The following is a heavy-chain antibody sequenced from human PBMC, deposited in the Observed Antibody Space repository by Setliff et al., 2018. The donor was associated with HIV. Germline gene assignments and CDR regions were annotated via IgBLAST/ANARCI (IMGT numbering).Heavy chain of an antibody. J-gene: IGHJ3*02. CDR3: ARRDWSDAFDI. V-gene: IGHV3-13*01. D-gene: IGHD3-9*01. CDR1: GFTFSSYD. Sequence: QSGGSLRLSCAASGFTFSSYDMHWARQATGKGLEWVSAIGTAGDTYYPGSVKGRFTISRENAKNSLYLQMNSLRAGDTAVYYCARRDWSDAFDIWGQGTMVTV. CDR2: IGTAGDT.